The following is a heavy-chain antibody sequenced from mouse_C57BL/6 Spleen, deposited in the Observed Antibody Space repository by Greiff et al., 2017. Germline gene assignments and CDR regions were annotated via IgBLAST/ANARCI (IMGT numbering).Heavy chain of an antibody. V-gene: IGHV1-53*01. Sequence: QVHVKQPGTELVKPGASVKLSCKASGYTFTSYWMHWVKQRPGQGLEWIGNINPSNGGTNYNEKFKSKATLTVDKSSSTAYMQLSSLTSEDSAVYYCARSGLRRYYAMDYWGQGTSVTVSS. CDR2: INPSNGGT. D-gene: IGHD2-4*01. CDR3: ARSGLRRYYAMDY. CDR1: GYTFTSYW. J-gene: IGHJ4*01.